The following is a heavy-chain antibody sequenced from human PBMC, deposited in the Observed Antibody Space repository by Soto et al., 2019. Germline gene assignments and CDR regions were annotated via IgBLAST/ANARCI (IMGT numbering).Heavy chain of an antibody. CDR1: GYTFTSYY. Sequence: QVQLVQSGAEVKKPGASVKVSCKASGYTFTSYYMHWVRQAPGQGLEWMGIINPSGGSTSYAQKFQGRVTMTRDTSTSTVYMELSSLRSEDTAVYYCARGPMTAMVYYYYGMDVWGQGTTVTVSS. V-gene: IGHV1-46*01. CDR2: INPSGGST. J-gene: IGHJ6*02. D-gene: IGHD5-18*01. CDR3: ARGPMTAMVYYYYGMDV.